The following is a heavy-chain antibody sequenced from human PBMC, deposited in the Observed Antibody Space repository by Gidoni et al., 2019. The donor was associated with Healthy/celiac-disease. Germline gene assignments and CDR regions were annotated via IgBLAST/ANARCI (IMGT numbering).Heavy chain of an antibody. V-gene: IGHV3-11*01. CDR2: ISSSGSTI. J-gene: IGHJ4*02. Sequence: QVQLVESGGGLVKPGGSRRLSCAASGFTFSAYYMSWIRQAPGKGLEWVSYISSSGSTIYYADSVKGRFTISRDNAKNSLYLQMNSLRAEDTAVYYCARVATPGWLVSYYFDYWGQGTLVTVSS. D-gene: IGHD6-19*01. CDR1: GFTFSAYY. CDR3: ARVATPGWLVSYYFDY.